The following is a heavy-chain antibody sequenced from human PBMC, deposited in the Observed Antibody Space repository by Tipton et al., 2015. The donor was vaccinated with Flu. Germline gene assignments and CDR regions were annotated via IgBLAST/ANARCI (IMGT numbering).Heavy chain of an antibody. CDR2: ISFEGTT. V-gene: IGHV4-39*02. Sequence: LQLVQSGAEVKPSETLSLTCAVSGDSMGYYYWAWLRQPPGKGLEWIGSISFEGTTYSKPSLESRVTMSIDTSRNHFSLRLTSVTAAETATYFCARVKSNYNDYVGWFDLWGQGTLVTVS. J-gene: IGHJ5*02. CDR1: GDSMGYYY. D-gene: IGHD4-11*01. CDR3: ARVKSNYNDYVGWFDL.